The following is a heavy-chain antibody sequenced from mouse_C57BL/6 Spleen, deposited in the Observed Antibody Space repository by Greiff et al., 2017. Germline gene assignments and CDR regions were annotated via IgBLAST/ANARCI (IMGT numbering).Heavy chain of an antibody. CDR3: ARHAGPPPLYYFDY. Sequence: LVESGAELVKPGASVKLSCKASGYTFTEYTIHWVKQRSGQGLEWIGWYYPGSGSIKYNEKFKDKATLTADKSSSPVYMELSRLTSEDSAVYFCARHAGPPPLYYFDYWGQGTTLTVSS. J-gene: IGHJ2*01. CDR2: YYPGSGSI. CDR1: GYTFTEYT. V-gene: IGHV1-62-2*01.